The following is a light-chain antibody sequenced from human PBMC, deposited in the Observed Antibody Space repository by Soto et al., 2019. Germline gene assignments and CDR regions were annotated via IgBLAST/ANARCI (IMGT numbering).Light chain of an antibody. CDR1: QTISTH. Sequence: DIQMTQSPSSLSASVGDRVTMTCRASQTISTHLNWYQQKPGKAPNLLIYGASTLRSEVPSRFSGSGSGTDFTLTINSLQPEDFATYFCQQSYDMFATF. V-gene: IGKV1-39*01. CDR3: QQSYDMFAT. CDR2: GAS. J-gene: IGKJ1*01.